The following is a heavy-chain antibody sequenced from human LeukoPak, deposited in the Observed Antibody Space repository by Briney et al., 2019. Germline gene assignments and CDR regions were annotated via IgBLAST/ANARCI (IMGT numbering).Heavy chain of an antibody. CDR2: IFYSGTT. D-gene: IGHD3-22*01. CDR3: AREVRSGFYLGFDS. CDR1: GDSITSGEYY. J-gene: IGHJ4*02. Sequence: SQTLSLTCSVSGDSITSGEYYWSWIRQPPGKGLDWIGYIFYSGTTYYSPSLKSRVTMSVDTSKNQFSLGLSSVTAADTAVYYCAREVRSGFYLGFDSWGQGILVTVSS. V-gene: IGHV4-30-4*01.